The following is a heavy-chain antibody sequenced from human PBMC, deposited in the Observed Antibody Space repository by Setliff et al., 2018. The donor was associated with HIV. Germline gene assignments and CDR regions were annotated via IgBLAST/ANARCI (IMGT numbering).Heavy chain of an antibody. D-gene: IGHD6-19*01. Sequence: SETLSLTCAVYGGSFSGYYWSWVRQPPGKGLEWIGEINHSGSTNYNPSLKSRVTISVDTSKNQFSLKVNSVTAADTAVYFCARRQWLAANFDSWGQGTLVTVSS. CDR1: GGSFSGYY. CDR3: ARRQWLAANFDS. V-gene: IGHV4-34*01. CDR2: INHSGST. J-gene: IGHJ5*01.